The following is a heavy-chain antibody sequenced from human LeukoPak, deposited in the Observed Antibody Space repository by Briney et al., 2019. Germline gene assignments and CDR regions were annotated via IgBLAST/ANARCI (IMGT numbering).Heavy chain of an antibody. J-gene: IGHJ4*02. V-gene: IGHV4-38-2*02. CDR3: NIVVVAAWNDY. Sequence: SETLSLTCTVSGYSISSGYYWGWIRQPPGKGLEWIGSIYHSGSTYYNPSLKSRVTISVDTSQNQFSLKLSSVTAADTAVYYCNIVVVAAWNDYWGQGTLVTVSS. CDR2: IYHSGST. CDR1: GYSISSGYY. D-gene: IGHD2-15*01.